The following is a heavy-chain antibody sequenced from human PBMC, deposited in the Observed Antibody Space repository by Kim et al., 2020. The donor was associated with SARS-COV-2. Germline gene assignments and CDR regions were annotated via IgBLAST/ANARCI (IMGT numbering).Heavy chain of an antibody. CDR2: ISAYNGNT. J-gene: IGHJ4*02. CDR3: VRVAPTPFNWNHLNG. D-gene: IGHD1-20*01. Sequence: ASVKVSCTSSGYIFITSGFSWVRQAPGQGFEWMGWISAYNGNTDFAPKFRDRLTMTTDTDATTAYMELRNLGSDETAIYYCVRVAPTPFNWNHLNGWGQGTLVAVSS. V-gene: IGHV1-18*04. CDR1: GYIFITSG.